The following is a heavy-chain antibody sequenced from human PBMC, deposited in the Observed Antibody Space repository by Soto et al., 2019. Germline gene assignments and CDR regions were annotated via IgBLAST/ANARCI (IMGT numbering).Heavy chain of an antibody. J-gene: IGHJ5*02. CDR2: IYYSGCT. CDR1: GGSISRYY. V-gene: IGHV4-59*01. CDR3: ASGIAVAGNWFDP. D-gene: IGHD6-13*01. Sequence: TSETLSLTGTVSGGSISRYYWTWIRQPPGKGLEWIGYIYYSGCTNYNPSLKSRLTISVDTSKNQFSLRLSSVTAADTAVYYCASGIAVAGNWFDPWGHGTLVTVSS.